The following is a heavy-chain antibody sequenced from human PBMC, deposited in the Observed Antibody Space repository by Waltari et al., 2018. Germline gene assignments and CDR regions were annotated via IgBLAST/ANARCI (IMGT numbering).Heavy chain of an antibody. Sequence: EVQLVESGEGLVQPGGSLRLSCAASGFTFSSYSRNWVRQAPGKGLEWVSYIDSSSSTIYYADSVKGRFTISRDNAKNSLYLQMNSLRAEDTAVYYCARGGCSSTSCYLPYWGQGTLVTVSS. CDR3: ARGGCSSTSCYLPY. D-gene: IGHD2-2*01. V-gene: IGHV3-48*04. CDR1: GFTFSSYS. CDR2: IDSSSSTI. J-gene: IGHJ4*02.